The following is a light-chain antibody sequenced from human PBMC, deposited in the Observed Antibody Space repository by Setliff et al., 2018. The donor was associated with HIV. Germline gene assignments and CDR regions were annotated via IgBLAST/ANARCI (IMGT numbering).Light chain of an antibody. Sequence: QSVLTQPASVSGSPGQSITISCTGTSSDVGSYNLVSWYQQHPDKAPKVMIYEVSKRPSGVSNRFSGSKSGNTASLTISGLQAEDEADYYCCSYAGSSTYVFGNGTKVTVL. CDR1: SSDVGSYNL. J-gene: IGLJ1*01. CDR2: EVS. V-gene: IGLV2-23*02. CDR3: CSYAGSSTYV.